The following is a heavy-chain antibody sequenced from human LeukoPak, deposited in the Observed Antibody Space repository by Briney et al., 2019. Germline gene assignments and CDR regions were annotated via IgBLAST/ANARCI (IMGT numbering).Heavy chain of an antibody. CDR3: ARAGWLWFGTKTHSSVSAYFDY. CDR1: GGSISSYY. J-gene: IGHJ4*02. D-gene: IGHD3-16*01. Sequence: KPSETLSLTCTVSGGSISSYYWSWIRQPAGKGLEWIGRIYTSGSTNYNPSLKSRVTMSVDTSKNQFSLKLSSVTAADTAVYYCARAGWLWFGTKTHSSVSAYFDYWGQGTLVTVSS. V-gene: IGHV4-4*07. CDR2: IYTSGST.